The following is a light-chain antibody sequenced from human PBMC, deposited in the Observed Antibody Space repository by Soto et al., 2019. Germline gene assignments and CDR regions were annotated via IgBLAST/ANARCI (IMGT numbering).Light chain of an antibody. J-gene: IGLJ2*01. V-gene: IGLV2-14*01. Sequence: QSALTQPASVSGSPGQSITISCIGTSSDVGVYNYVSWYQQHPGKAPKLMIYEVSNRPSGVSNRFSGSKSDTTASLTISGLQAEDEADYYCSSYTTSYTVVFXGGTKVTVL. CDR1: SSDVGVYNY. CDR2: EVS. CDR3: SSYTTSYTVV.